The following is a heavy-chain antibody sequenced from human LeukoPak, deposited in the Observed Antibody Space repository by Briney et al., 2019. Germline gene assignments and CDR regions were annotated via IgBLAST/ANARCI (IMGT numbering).Heavy chain of an antibody. J-gene: IGHJ4*02. V-gene: IGHV3-23*01. CDR1: VYSFKAYD. Sequence: GGSLRLSRADSVYSFKAYDMRCVRQAPGKGLEWVSTISGSGGSTNYADSVKGRFTISRDNSKNTLYLQMNSLRAEDTAIYYCAKGPGKLVVVVSTFDYWGQGTLVTVSA. CDR2: ISGSGGST. CDR3: AKGPGKLVVVVSTFDY. D-gene: IGHD2-21*01.